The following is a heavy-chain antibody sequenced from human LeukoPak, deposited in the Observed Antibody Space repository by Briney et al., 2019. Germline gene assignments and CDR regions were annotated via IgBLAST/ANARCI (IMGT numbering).Heavy chain of an antibody. CDR2: IYSGGST. V-gene: IGHV3-53*01. D-gene: IGHD2-2*02. Sequence: GGSLRLSCAASGFTVSSNYMSWVRQAPGKGLEWVSVIYSGGSTYYADSVKGRFTISRDNSKNTLYLQMNSLRAEDTAVYYCAKDRGRYCSSTSCYRTGYFQHWGQGTLVTVSS. CDR1: GFTVSSNY. CDR3: AKDRGRYCSSTSCYRTGYFQH. J-gene: IGHJ1*01.